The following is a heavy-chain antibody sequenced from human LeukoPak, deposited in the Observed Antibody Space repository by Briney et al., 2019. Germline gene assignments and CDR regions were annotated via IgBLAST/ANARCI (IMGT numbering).Heavy chain of an antibody. V-gene: IGHV1-2*02. CDR2: INPNSGGT. Sequence: ASVKVSCKASGYTFTGYYMHWVRQAPGQGLEWMGWINPNSGGTNYAQKFQGRVTMTRDTSISTAYMELSRLRSDDTAVYYCARVFAWYYYDSSGQGWFDPWGQGTLVTVSS. D-gene: IGHD3-22*01. J-gene: IGHJ5*02. CDR3: ARVFAWYYYDSSGQGWFDP. CDR1: GYTFTGYY.